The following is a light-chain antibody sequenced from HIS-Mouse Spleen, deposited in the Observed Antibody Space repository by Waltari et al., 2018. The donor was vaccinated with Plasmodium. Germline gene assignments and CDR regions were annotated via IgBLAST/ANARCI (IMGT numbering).Light chain of an antibody. J-gene: IGLJ3*02. Sequence: QSVMTQPPSASGTPGQRVTISCSGSSSNIGSNYVYWYQQLPGKAPKLLIYRNHQRPSAGPDRFPCSTARTSAALAISGLRSEDEADYYCAAWDDSLSGWVFGGGTKLTVL. V-gene: IGLV1-47*01. CDR1: SSNIGSNY. CDR2: RNH. CDR3: AAWDDSLSGWV.